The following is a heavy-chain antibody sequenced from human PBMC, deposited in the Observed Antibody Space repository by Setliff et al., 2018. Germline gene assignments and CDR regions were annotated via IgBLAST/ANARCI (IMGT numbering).Heavy chain of an antibody. J-gene: IGHJ4*02. D-gene: IGHD2-21*01. CDR2: SNGDGRTT. V-gene: IGHV3-74*01. Sequence: PGGSLRLSCVASGFTFSNYWMYWVRQAPGKGLVWVSRSNGDGRTTTYADSVKGRFTISRDNAKNTLYLQMNSLRAEDTAVYYCATVYCVFTNCHKGRLDYWGQGTLVTVSS. CDR3: ATVYCVFTNCHKGRLDY. CDR1: GFTFSNYW.